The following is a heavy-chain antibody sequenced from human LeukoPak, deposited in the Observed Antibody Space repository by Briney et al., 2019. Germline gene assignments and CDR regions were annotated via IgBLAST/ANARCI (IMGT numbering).Heavy chain of an antibody. CDR1: GFTFRSYS. D-gene: IGHD3-16*01. J-gene: IGHJ4*02. Sequence: GGSLRLSCAVSGFTFRSYSINWVRQAPGKGLEWISYISGGSTTIRYADSVKGRFTISRDNAKNSLYLQMNSLRAEDTAIYYCARDWAWAFDYWGRGILITVSS. V-gene: IGHV3-48*01. CDR2: ISGGSTTI. CDR3: ARDWAWAFDY.